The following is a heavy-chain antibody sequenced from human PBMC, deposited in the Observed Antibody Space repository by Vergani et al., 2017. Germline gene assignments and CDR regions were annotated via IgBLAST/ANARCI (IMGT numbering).Heavy chain of an antibody. V-gene: IGHV1-18*01. Sequence: VQLVQSGAEVKKPGASVNVSCKASGYTFTSYGISWVRQAPGPGLEWMGWISAYNGNTNYAQKLQGRVTMTTDTSTSTAYMELRSRRSDDTAVYYCAREKKGGDEGYYYCYYGMDVWGQGTTVTVSS. CDR2: ISAYNGNT. CDR1: GYTFTSYG. J-gene: IGHJ6*02. CDR3: AREKKGGDEGYYYCYYGMDV. D-gene: IGHD3-16*01.